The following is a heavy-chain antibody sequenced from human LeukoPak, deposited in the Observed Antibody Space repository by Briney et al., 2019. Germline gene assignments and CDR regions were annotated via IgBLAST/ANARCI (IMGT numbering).Heavy chain of an antibody. D-gene: IGHD4-17*01. CDR3: PRVATGDAFDI. J-gene: IGHJ3*02. CDR1: GFTFSRYW. V-gene: IGHV3-74*01. Sequence: GGTLRLSCAASGFTFSRYWMRWVRQAPGKGVGWGSRINSDGRGTNYADSVKGRFTISRENAKNTLYMQMNTLRAREKAVYYCPRVATGDAFDIWGQGTMVTVSS. CDR2: INSDGRGT.